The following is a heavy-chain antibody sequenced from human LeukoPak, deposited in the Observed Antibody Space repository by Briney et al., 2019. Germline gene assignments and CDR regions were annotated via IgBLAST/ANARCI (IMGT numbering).Heavy chain of an antibody. CDR1: GYTFTSYD. CDR2: MNPNSGNT. D-gene: IGHD2-2*02. Sequence: VASVKVSCKASGYTFTSYDINWVRQATGQGLEWMGWMNPNSGNTGYAQKFQGRVTMTRNTSISTAYMELSSLRSDDTAVYYCARLDCSSTSCYIFDYWGQGTLVTVSS. CDR3: ARLDCSSTSCYIFDY. J-gene: IGHJ4*02. V-gene: IGHV1-8*01.